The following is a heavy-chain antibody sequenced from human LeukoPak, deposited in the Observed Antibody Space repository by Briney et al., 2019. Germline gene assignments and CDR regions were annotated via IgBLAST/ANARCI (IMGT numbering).Heavy chain of an antibody. Sequence: GESLRLSCAASGFTFSNYDMHWVRQATGKGLEWVSSIGTVGDTYYSDSVKGRFTISRDNAKNSLSLQMNSLRGEDTAVYYCAMGGQKSIAVTVWGQGTLVTVSS. J-gene: IGHJ4*02. D-gene: IGHD6-19*01. V-gene: IGHV3-13*01. CDR3: AMGGQKSIAVTV. CDR1: GFTFSNYD. CDR2: IGTVGDT.